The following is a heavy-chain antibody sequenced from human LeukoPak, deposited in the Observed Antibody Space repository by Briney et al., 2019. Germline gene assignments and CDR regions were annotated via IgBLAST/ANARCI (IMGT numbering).Heavy chain of an antibody. Sequence: SETLSLTCTVSGGSITSGNYYWSWIRQLPGKGLQWIGNIYHTGGTDYNSSLKSRVSISVDTSKNQFSLRLTSVTPADTAVYYCATQVPIASNWFDPWGRGTLVTVSS. CDR3: ATQVPIASNWFDP. J-gene: IGHJ5*02. V-gene: IGHV4-31*03. D-gene: IGHD2-2*01. CDR1: GGSITSGNYY. CDR2: IYHTGGT.